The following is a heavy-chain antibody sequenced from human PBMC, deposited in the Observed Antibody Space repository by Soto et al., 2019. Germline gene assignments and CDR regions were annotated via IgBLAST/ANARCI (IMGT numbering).Heavy chain of an antibody. CDR1: GFTFSRYN. J-gene: IGHJ5*01. CDR2: VWFDGSLK. D-gene: IGHD2-15*01. CDR3: AKALVVAQVTNNWLDS. V-gene: IGHV3-33*06. Sequence: QVQLVESGGGVVQPGRSLRLSCVASGFTFSRYNMHWVRQAPGKGLEWVGVVWFDGSLKYYADSVKGRFTVSRDNSKNTVYLEMDSLRAEDTAVYYCAKALVVAQVTNNWLDSWGQGTLVTVSS.